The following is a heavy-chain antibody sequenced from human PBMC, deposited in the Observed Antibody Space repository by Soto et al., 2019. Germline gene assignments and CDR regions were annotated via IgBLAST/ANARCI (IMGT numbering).Heavy chain of an antibody. Sequence: QVQLVQSGAEVRKPGASVKVSCKASGYTFTSYGISWVRQAPGQGLEWMGRINAFNGNTVYILKFQGRVTMTTDTSTSTAYMELRSLKSDDTAVYYCARDAGESILSIRGARYKYYGMDVWGQGTTVTVSS. D-gene: IGHD1-26*01. CDR1: GYTFTSYG. CDR3: ARDAGESILSIRGARYKYYGMDV. CDR2: INAFNGNT. V-gene: IGHV1-18*01. J-gene: IGHJ6*02.